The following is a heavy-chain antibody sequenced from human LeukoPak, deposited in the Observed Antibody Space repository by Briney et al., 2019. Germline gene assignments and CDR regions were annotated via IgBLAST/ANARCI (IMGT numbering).Heavy chain of an antibody. CDR2: INHSGST. Sequence: SSETLSLTCAVYGGSFSGYYWSWIRQPPGKGLEWIGEINHSGSTNYNPSLKSRVTISVDTSKNQFSLKLSSVTAADTAVYYCARGLDPEGMDVWGQGTTVTVSS. CDR1: GGSFSGYY. J-gene: IGHJ6*02. CDR3: ARGLDPEGMDV. D-gene: IGHD3-9*01. V-gene: IGHV4-34*01.